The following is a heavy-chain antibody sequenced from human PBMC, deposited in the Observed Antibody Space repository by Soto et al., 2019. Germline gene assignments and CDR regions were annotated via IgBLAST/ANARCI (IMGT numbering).Heavy chain of an antibody. CDR2: ISYDGSNK. D-gene: IGHD2-8*02. CDR3: AKNLDPWWPLNDAFDI. Sequence: GGSLRLSCAASGFTFSSYGMHWVRQAPGKGLEWVAVISYDGSNKYYADSVKGRFTISRDNSKNTLYLQMNSLRAEDTAVYYCAKNLDPWWPLNDAFDIWGQGTMVTVSS. CDR1: GFTFSSYG. V-gene: IGHV3-30*18. J-gene: IGHJ3*02.